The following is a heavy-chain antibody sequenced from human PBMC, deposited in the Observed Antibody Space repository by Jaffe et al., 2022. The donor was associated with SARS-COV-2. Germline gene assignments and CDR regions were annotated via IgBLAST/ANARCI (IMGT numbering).Heavy chain of an antibody. CDR2: ISSSGSTI. CDR3: ARDPYSSSYLDP. Sequence: EVQLVESGGGLVQPGGSLRLSCAASGFTFSSYEMNWVRQAPGKGLEWVSYISSSGSTIYYADSVKGRFTISRDNAKNSLYLQMNSLRAEDTAVYYCARDPYSSSYLDPWGQGTLVTVSS. V-gene: IGHV3-48*03. CDR1: GFTFSSYE. J-gene: IGHJ5*02. D-gene: IGHD6-13*01.